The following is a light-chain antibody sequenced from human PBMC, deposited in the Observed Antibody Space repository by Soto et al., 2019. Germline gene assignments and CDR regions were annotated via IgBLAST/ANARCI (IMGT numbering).Light chain of an antibody. V-gene: IGLV2-14*03. CDR3: SSYTNTTARVI. Sequence: QSVLTQPASVSGSPGQSITISCTGTSSDVGDYNFVSWYQQHPGKAPKLMIYDVTNRPSGVSNRFSGSKSGNTASLTISGLQAEDEADYHCSSYTNTTARVIFGGGTKVTVL. CDR2: DVT. J-gene: IGLJ2*01. CDR1: SSDVGDYNF.